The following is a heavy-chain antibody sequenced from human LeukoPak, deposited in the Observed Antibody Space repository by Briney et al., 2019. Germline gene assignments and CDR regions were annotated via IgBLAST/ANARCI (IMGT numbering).Heavy chain of an antibody. D-gene: IGHD5-24*01. CDR2: ISWNSGSI. J-gene: IGHJ4*02. CDR1: GFTFGSYS. CDR3: AKEDSEEMATISFDY. V-gene: IGHV3-9*01. Sequence: GGSLRLSCAASGFTFGSYSMNWVRQAPGKGLEWVSGISWNSGSIGYADSVKGRFTISRDNAKNSLYLQMSSLRAEDTALYYCAKEDSEEMATISFDYWGQGTLVTVSS.